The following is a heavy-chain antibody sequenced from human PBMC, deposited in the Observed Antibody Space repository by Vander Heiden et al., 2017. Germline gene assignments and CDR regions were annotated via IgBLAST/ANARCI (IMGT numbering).Heavy chain of an antibody. Sequence: QVQLQEPGPGLVQPSETLSLTCTVSGVSIMSYHWTWIRQSPVKGLEWIGNVYYSGTTNYNPTLRSRVTRSVDTSKNQFSLKLTSVTAADTAVYYCARDQSGGYNWFDPWGQGTLVTVSS. CDR1: GVSIMSYH. D-gene: IGHD1-26*01. V-gene: IGHV4-59*01. CDR3: ARDQSGGYNWFDP. CDR2: VYYSGTT. J-gene: IGHJ5*02.